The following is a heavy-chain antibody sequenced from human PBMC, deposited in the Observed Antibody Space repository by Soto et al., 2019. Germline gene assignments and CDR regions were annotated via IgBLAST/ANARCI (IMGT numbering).Heavy chain of an antibody. Sequence: SETLSLTCTVSGGSISSYYWSWIRQPPGKGLEWIGYIYYSGSTNYSPSLKSRVTISVDTSKNQFSLKLSSVTAADTAVYYCARYHEYSNYYFDYWGKGTLVTVSS. CDR3: ARYHEYSNYYFDY. V-gene: IGHV4-59*01. D-gene: IGHD4-4*01. J-gene: IGHJ4*02. CDR1: GGSISSYY. CDR2: IYYSGST.